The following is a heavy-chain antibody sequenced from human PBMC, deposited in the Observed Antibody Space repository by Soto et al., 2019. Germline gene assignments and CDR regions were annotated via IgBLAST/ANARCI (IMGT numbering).Heavy chain of an antibody. J-gene: IGHJ4*02. D-gene: IGHD3-10*01. V-gene: IGHV4-4*02. Sequence: SETLSLTCAVSSGSISSSNWWSWVRQPPGKGLEWIGEIYHSGSTNYNPSLKSRVTISVDKSKNQFSLKLSSVTAADTAVYYCARYGPDYYGSGSYYNSGLKDWGQGTLVTVSS. CDR3: ARYGPDYYGSGSYYNSGLKD. CDR1: SGSISSSNW. CDR2: IYHSGST.